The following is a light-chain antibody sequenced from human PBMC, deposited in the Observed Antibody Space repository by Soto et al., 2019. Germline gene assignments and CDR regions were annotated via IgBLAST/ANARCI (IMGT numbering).Light chain of an antibody. CDR3: SSYSTTNTLV. CDR2: EVN. J-gene: IGLJ1*01. V-gene: IGLV2-14*03. Sequence: QSALTQPASVSGSPGQSVTISCTGASSDVGGSDHVSWYQQHPGKAPKLILYEVNNRPSGVSNRFSGSKSGNTASLIISGLQADDEAEYFCSSYSTTNTLVFGSGTSSPS. CDR1: SSDVGGSDH.